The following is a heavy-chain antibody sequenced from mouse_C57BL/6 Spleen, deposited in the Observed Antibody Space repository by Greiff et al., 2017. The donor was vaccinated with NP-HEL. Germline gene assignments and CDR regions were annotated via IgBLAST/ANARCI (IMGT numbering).Heavy chain of an antibody. CDR2: ISYDGSN. CDR3: ARGWDDDY. J-gene: IGHJ2*01. D-gene: IGHD1-1*02. Sequence: ESGPGLVKPSQSLSLTCSVTGYSITSGYYWNWIRQFPGNKLEWMGYISYDGSNNYNPSLKNRISITRDTSKNQFFLKLNSVTTEDTATYYCARGWDDDYWGQGTTLTVSS. V-gene: IGHV3-6*01. CDR1: GYSITSGYY.